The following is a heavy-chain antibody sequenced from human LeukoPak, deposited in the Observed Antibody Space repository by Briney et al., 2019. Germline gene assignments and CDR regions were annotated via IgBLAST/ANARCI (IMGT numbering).Heavy chain of an antibody. CDR3: ARRGPSGYYAHFDY. CDR1: GFTFSSYW. CDR2: INSDGSST. Sequence: GGSLRLSCAASGFTFSSYWMHWVRQAPGKGLVWVSRINSDGSSTSYADSVKGRFTISRDNAKNTLYLQMNSLRAEDTAVYYCARRGPSGYYAHFDYWGREPWSPSPQ. V-gene: IGHV3-74*01. D-gene: IGHD3-22*01. J-gene: IGHJ4*02.